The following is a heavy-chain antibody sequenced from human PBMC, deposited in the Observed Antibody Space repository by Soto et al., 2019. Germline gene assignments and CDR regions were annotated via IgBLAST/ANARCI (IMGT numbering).Heavy chain of an antibody. CDR3: AHRRGASTTGGVFDI. Sequence: QITVKESGPPLVTPTQPLTLTCTFSGFSFSTSGAGVGWIRQPPGKALEWLALIFWNDDKRYTPSLNSRLTLTKDTSKNQVVITMSNLEPVDTATYFCAHRRGASTTGGVFDIWGLGKKLTVSS. CDR1: GFSFSTSGAG. D-gene: IGHD1-1*01. J-gene: IGHJ3*02. V-gene: IGHV2-5*01. CDR2: IFWNDDK.